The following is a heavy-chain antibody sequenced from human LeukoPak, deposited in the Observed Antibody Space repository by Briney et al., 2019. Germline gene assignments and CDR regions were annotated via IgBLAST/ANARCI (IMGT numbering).Heavy chain of an antibody. D-gene: IGHD3-10*01. CDR3: ARGRGLGITMPVDAFDI. J-gene: IGHJ3*02. Sequence: SVKVSCKASGGTFSSYAISWVRQAPGQGLEWMGRIIPIFGTANYAQKFQGRVTITTDESTSTAYMELSSLRSGDTAVYYCARGRGLGITMPVDAFDIWGQGTMVTVSS. V-gene: IGHV1-69*05. CDR2: IIPIFGTA. CDR1: GGTFSSYA.